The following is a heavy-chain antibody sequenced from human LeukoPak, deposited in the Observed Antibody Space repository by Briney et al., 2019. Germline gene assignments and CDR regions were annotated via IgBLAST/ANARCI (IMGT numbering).Heavy chain of an antibody. D-gene: IGHD3-22*01. V-gene: IGHV3-30-3*01. CDR3: ARVGNYYDSSGYYSDY. CDR1: GFTFSSYA. J-gene: IGHJ4*02. CDR2: ISYDGSNK. Sequence: GRSLRLSCAASGFTFSSYAMHWVRQAPGKGLEWVAVISYDGSNKYYADSVKGRFTISRDNAKNSLYLQMNSLRAEDTAVYYCARVGNYYDSSGYYSDYWGQGTLVTVSS.